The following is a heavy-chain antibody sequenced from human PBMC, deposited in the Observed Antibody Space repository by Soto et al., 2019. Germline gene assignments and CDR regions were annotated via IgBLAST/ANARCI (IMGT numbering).Heavy chain of an antibody. V-gene: IGHV4-34*01. CDR1: GGSFSGYY. D-gene: IGHD3-9*01. CDR3: ARGRHILTGYYRDLNYGMDV. J-gene: IGHJ6*02. Sequence: PSETLSLTCAVYGGSFSGYYWSGIRQPPGKGLEWIGEINHSGSTNYNPSLKSRVTISVDTSKNQFSLKLSSVTAADTAVYYCARGRHILTGYYRDLNYGMDVWGQGTTVTVSS. CDR2: INHSGST.